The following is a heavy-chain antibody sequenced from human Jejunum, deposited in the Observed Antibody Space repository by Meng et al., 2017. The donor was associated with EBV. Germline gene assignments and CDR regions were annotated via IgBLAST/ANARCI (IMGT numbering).Heavy chain of an antibody. CDR2: ISDSGGRT. Sequence: EVQLLESGGGLVQPGGSLRLSCAASGFTFNNYAMNWVRQAPGKGLEWISAISDSGGRTDYTDSVKGRFTISRDNSKNTLYLQMNSLRGDDTAVYYCAKRNFDDSGRRWFDLWGQGTLVTVSS. CDR3: AKRNFDDSGRRWFDL. J-gene: IGHJ5*02. D-gene: IGHD1-26*01. CDR1: GFTFNNYA. V-gene: IGHV3-23*01.